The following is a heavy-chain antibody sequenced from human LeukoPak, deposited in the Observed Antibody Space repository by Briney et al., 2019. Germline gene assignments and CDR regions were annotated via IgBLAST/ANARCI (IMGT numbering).Heavy chain of an antibody. D-gene: IGHD6-25*01. CDR1: GFTLSNYW. Sequence: GGSLRLSCAASGFTLSNYWMHWVRQAPGKGLVWVSRINSDGSSITYADYVKGRFTIYRDNAKNTLYLQMNSLTAEDTAMYYCTRAEEQRSIDYWGQGTLVTVSS. CDR2: INSDGSSI. J-gene: IGHJ4*02. CDR3: TRAEEQRSIDY. V-gene: IGHV3-74*03.